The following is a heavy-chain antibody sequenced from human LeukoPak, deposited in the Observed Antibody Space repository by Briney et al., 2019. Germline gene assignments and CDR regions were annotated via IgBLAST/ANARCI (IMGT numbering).Heavy chain of an antibody. CDR1: GFAFSNYW. V-gene: IGHV3-7*04. J-gene: IGHJ4*02. D-gene: IGHD6-13*01. CDR2: IRNDGSEK. CDR3: ARVGTAEGTLEDY. Sequence: GGSLRLSCAASGFAFSNYWMSWVRQPPGKGLEWVANIRNDGSEKYFVDSVKGRFTISRDNAKNSLYLQMSSLRAKDTAVYYCARVGTAEGTLEDYWGQGTLVTVSS.